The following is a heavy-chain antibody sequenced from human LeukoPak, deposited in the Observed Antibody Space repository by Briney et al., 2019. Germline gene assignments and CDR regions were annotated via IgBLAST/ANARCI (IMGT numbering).Heavy chain of an antibody. CDR3: ARAPMGAAALY. V-gene: IGHV1-8*01. CDR1: GYTFTNFD. J-gene: IGHJ4*02. D-gene: IGHD6-13*01. CDR2: MNPVSGNA. Sequence: ASVKVSCKASGYTFTNFDINWVRHATGQGLEWMGWMNPVSGNAGSAQKFQGRVTLTRDTSISTAYMELSSLRSDDTAFYYCARAPMGAAALYWGQGSLVTVSS.